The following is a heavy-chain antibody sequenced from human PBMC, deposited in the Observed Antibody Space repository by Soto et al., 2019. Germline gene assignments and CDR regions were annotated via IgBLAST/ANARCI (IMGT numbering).Heavy chain of an antibody. CDR2: TSYDGGKM. V-gene: IGHV3-30*03. CDR3: ARVESSGTSKYFIDY. CDR1: GFTFQNYS. Sequence: QVQLVESGGGVVQPGGSLRLSCAASGFTFQNYSMHWVRQAPGKGLEWVAVTSYDGGKMCYADSVQGRFTISRDNSKYTLDLQMNSLRPGDTAVYYCARVESSGTSKYFIDYWGQGTLVTVSS. D-gene: IGHD3-10*01. J-gene: IGHJ4*02.